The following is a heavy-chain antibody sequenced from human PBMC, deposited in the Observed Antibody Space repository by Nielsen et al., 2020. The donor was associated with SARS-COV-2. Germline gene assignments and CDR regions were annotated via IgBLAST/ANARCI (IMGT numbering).Heavy chain of an antibody. CDR2: ISGNGDTT. Sequence: GESRKISCAASKFTFNSYAMSWVRQAPGKGLEWVSAISGNGDTTYYADSVKGRFIISRDNSKNTLYLEMNSLRADDTAVYYCANGPGSWDYWGQGTLVTVSS. CDR1: KFTFNSYA. D-gene: IGHD1-26*01. V-gene: IGHV3-23*01. CDR3: ANGPGSWDY. J-gene: IGHJ4*02.